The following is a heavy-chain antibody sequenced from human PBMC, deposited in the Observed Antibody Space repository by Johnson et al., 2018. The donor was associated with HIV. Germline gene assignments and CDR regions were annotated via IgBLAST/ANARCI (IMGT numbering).Heavy chain of an antibody. V-gene: IGHV3-43D*03. CDR1: GFTFDDYA. Sequence: LLVESGGVVVQPGGSLRLSCAASGFTFDDYAMHWVRQAPGKGLEWVSLISWDGGSTYYADSVKGRFTISRDNVKNSLYLQMNSLRAKDTAMYYCARLRQEANCGADCHWAIWGQGTMVTVSS. CDR2: ISWDGGST. D-gene: IGHD2-21*02. CDR3: ARLRQEANCGADCHWAI. J-gene: IGHJ3*02.